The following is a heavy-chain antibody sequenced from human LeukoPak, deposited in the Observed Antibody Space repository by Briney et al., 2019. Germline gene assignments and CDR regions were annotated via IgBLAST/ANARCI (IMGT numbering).Heavy chain of an antibody. CDR3: ARGTAGGYYDSSGLTWFDP. Sequence: SVKVSCKAFGYTFTSNYMHWVRQAPGQGLEWMGWISAYNGNTNYAQKLQGRVTMTTDTSTSTAYMELRSLRSDDTAVYYCARGTAGGYYDSSGLTWFDPWGQGTLVTVSS. D-gene: IGHD3-22*01. V-gene: IGHV1-18*04. CDR1: GYTFTSNY. CDR2: ISAYNGNT. J-gene: IGHJ5*02.